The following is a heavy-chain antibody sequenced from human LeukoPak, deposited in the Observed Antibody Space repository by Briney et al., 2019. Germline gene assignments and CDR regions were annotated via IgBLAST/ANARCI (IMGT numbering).Heavy chain of an antibody. J-gene: IGHJ6*03. CDR1: GFTFSSYS. CDR2: ISSSSSTI. CDR3: ARDSPVGAILYYYYYMDV. Sequence: GGSLRLSCAASGFTFSSYSMNWVRQAPGKGLEWVSYISSSSSTIYYADSVKGRFTISRDNAKNSLYLQMNSLRAEDTAVYYCARDSPVGAILYYYYYMDVWGKGTTVTVSS. V-gene: IGHV3-48*01. D-gene: IGHD1-26*01.